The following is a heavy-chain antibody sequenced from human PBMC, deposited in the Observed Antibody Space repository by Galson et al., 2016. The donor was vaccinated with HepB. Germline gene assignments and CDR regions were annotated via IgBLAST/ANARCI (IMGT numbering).Heavy chain of an antibody. Sequence: SLKLSCAASGFVFNNYPMTWVRQAPGKGLEWVAHINPDGSVAKYADSVRGRFTVFTDNAKNSVYLQLNSLSADDTAMFYCARIAADGPTFDYWGQGTLVTVSS. CDR1: GFVFNNYP. D-gene: IGHD6-13*01. CDR2: INPDGSVA. J-gene: IGHJ4*02. CDR3: ARIAADGPTFDY. V-gene: IGHV3-7*03.